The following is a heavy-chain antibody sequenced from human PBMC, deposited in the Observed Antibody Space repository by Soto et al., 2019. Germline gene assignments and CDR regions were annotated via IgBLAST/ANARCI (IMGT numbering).Heavy chain of an antibody. V-gene: IGHV1-69*05. D-gene: IGHD2-15*01. J-gene: IGHJ6*04. Sequence: ASVKVSCKASGGTFSSYAISWVRQAPGQGLEWMGGIIPIFGTANYAQKLQGRVTMTTDTSTSTAYMELRSLRSDDTAVYFCARGGCFGYCSGGSCLIGVWGKGTTVTGSS. CDR3: ARGGCFGYCSGGSCLIGV. CDR1: GGTFSSYA. CDR2: IIPIFGTA.